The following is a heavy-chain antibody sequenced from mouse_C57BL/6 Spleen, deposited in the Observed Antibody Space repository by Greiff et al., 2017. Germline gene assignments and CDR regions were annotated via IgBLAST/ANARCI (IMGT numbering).Heavy chain of an antibody. V-gene: IGHV10-1*01. CDR1: GFSFNTYA. CDR3: VRHDYDGAMDD. J-gene: IGHJ4*01. CDR2: IRSKSNNYAT. D-gene: IGHD2-3*01. Sequence: EVKLMESGGGLVQPKGSLKLSCAASGFSFNTYAMNWVRQAPGKGLEWVARIRSKSNNYATYYADSVKDRFTISRDDSESMLYLQMNNMKTEDTAMYYCVRHDYDGAMDDWSQGTSVTVSS.